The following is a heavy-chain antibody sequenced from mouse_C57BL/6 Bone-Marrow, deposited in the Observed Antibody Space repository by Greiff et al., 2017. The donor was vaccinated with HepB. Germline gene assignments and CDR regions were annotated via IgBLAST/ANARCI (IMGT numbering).Heavy chain of an antibody. Sequence: VQLKESGAELVRPGASVKLSCTASGFNIKDDYMHWVKQRPEQGLEWIGWIDPENGDTEYASKFQGKATITADTSSNTAYLQLSSLTSEDTAVYYCTTLYYYGSSCAMDYWGQGTSVTVSS. CDR2: IDPENGDT. V-gene: IGHV14-4*01. CDR3: TTLYYYGSSCAMDY. D-gene: IGHD1-1*01. CDR1: GFNIKDDY. J-gene: IGHJ4*01.